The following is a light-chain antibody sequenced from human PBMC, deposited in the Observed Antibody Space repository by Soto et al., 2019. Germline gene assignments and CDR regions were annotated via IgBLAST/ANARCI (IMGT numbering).Light chain of an antibody. J-gene: IGKJ4*01. CDR3: QQYESYPMT. V-gene: IGKV1-5*03. CDR2: KAS. Sequence: DSQMTQYPSTLSASVGDRVTITCRASQSISTWLAWYQQKPGKAPKILISKASTLQSGVPPRFSGSGSGTEFPLTISSLQPDEFATYYCQQYESYPMTCGGGTKVEIK. CDR1: QSISTW.